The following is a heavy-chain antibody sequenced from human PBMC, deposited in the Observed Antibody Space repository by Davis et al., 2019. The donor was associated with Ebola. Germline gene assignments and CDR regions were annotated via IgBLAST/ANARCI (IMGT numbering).Heavy chain of an antibody. J-gene: IGHJ5*02. CDR1: GFTFSSYW. D-gene: IGHD6-6*01. Sequence: PGGSLRLSCAASGFTFSSYWMSWVRQAPGKVLEWVANIKQDGSEKYYVDSVKGRFTISRDNAKNSLYLQMNSLRAEDTAVYYCARDRLEYSSSSTPWFDPWGQGTLVTVSS. CDR2: IKQDGSEK. CDR3: ARDRLEYSSSSTPWFDP. V-gene: IGHV3-7*01.